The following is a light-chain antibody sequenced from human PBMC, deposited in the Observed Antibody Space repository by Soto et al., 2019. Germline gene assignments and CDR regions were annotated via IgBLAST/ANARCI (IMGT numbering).Light chain of an antibody. Sequence: QSALTQPPSASGSPGQSVTISCTGTSSDVGGYNYVSWYQHHPGKAPKLMIYEVSKRPSGVPDRFSGSKSGNTASLTVSWLQADDEADYYCSSHAGSKNIVFGGGTNVTVL. CDR1: SSDVGGYNY. J-gene: IGLJ2*01. CDR2: EVS. CDR3: SSHAGSKNIV. V-gene: IGLV2-8*01.